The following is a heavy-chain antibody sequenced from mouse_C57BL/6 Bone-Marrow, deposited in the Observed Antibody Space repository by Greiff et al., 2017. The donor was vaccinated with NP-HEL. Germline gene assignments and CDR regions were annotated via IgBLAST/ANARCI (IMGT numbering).Heavy chain of an antibody. D-gene: IGHD2-3*01. CDR1: GFTFSDYY. V-gene: IGHV5-12*03. Sequence: EVMLVESGGGLVQPGGSLKLSCAASGFTFSDYYMYWVRQTPEKRLEWVAYISNGGGSTYYPDPVKGRFTISRDNAKNSLFLQMTSLRSEDTAMYYCARIYDGPLEWFAYWGQGTLVTVSA. CDR3: ARIYDGPLEWFAY. J-gene: IGHJ3*01. CDR2: ISNGGGST.